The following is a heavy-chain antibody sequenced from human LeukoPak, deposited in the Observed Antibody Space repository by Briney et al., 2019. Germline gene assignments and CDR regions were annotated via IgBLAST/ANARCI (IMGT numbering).Heavy chain of an antibody. CDR2: IYYSGST. CDR3: ATAARGYQLLTQNDAFDI. CDR1: GGSISSYY. J-gene: IGHJ3*02. D-gene: IGHD2-2*01. Sequence: PSETVSLTCTVSGGSISSYYWSWIRQPPGKGLVWSGYIYYSGSTNYNPSLKSRVTISVDTSKNQFSLKLSSVTAADTAVYYCATAARGYQLLTQNDAFDIWGQGTMVTVSS. V-gene: IGHV4-59*01.